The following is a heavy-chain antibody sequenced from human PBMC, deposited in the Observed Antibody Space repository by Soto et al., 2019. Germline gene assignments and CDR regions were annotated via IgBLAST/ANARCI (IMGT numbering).Heavy chain of an antibody. V-gene: IGHV3-30-3*01. J-gene: IGHJ4*02. CDR2: ISYDGSNK. CDR1: GFTFSSYA. CDR3: ARDRVYSSIWVDY. D-gene: IGHD6-13*01. Sequence: QVQLVESGGGVVQPGRSLRLSCAASGFTFSSYAMHWVRQAPGKGLEWVAVISYDGSNKYYADSVKGQFTISRDNSKNTRYLKRNSLRAEHTAVYYCARDRVYSSIWVDYWGQGTLVTVSS.